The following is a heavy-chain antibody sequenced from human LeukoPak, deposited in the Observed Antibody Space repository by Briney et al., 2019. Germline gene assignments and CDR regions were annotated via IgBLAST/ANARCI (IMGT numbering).Heavy chain of an antibody. CDR3: ARQTRDGSGSRGYSFDF. V-gene: IGHV5-51*01. Sequence: GESLKISCKGSGYIFTHNWIGWVRQLPGKGPEWMGIIYLGDSDTRYSPSFEGQVTISVDKSISTAYLQWSSLKASDTAMYYCARQTRDGSGSRGYSFDFWGQGTLVTVSS. CDR2: IYLGDSDT. D-gene: IGHD3-10*01. CDR1: GYIFTHNW. J-gene: IGHJ4*02.